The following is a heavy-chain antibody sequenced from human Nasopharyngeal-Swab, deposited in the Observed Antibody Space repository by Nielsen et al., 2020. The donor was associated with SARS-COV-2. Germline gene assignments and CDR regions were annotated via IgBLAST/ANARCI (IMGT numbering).Heavy chain of an antibody. Sequence: SETLSLTCTVSGGSFSSGSYNWSWIRQPPGKGLEWIGYNYYSGSTNYHPSLKSRVTISVDTSKNQFSLKLSSVTAADTAVYYCARIGGVWNDDYWGQGTLVTVSS. CDR3: ARIGGVWNDDY. D-gene: IGHD1-1*01. V-gene: IGHV4-61*01. CDR2: NYYSGST. J-gene: IGHJ4*02. CDR1: GGSFSSGSYN.